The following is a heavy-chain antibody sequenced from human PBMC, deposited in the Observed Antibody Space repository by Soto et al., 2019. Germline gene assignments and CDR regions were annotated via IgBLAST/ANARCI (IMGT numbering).Heavy chain of an antibody. CDR2: IDSNGGT. Sequence: SETLSLTCTVSDDSSSSYKWSWIRQPPGRRLEWIGYIDSNGGTSYNPYPQSRVTISIDTSTKQFSLKLSSVTAADTAVYYCVRQGFGRLHGLVDVWGQGTTVT. V-gene: IGHV4-59*08. D-gene: IGHD3-10*01. CDR1: DDSSSSYK. J-gene: IGHJ6*02. CDR3: VRQGFGRLHGLVDV.